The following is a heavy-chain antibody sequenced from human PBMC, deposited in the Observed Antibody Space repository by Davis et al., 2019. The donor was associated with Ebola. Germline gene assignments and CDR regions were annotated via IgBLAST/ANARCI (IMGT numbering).Heavy chain of an antibody. CDR1: GYSFTSYW. Sequence: GESLKIPCKGSGYSFTSYWIGWVRQVPGKGLEWMGIIYPGDSDTRYSPSFQGQVSISADKSISTAYLQWSSLKASDTAMYYCARHRPMSLGYRYFDYWGQGTLVTVSS. J-gene: IGHJ4*02. CDR3: ARHRPMSLGYRYFDY. V-gene: IGHV5-51*01. CDR2: IYPGDSDT. D-gene: IGHD5-12*01.